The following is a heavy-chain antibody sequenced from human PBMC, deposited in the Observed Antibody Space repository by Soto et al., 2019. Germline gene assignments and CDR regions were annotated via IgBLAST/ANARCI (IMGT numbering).Heavy chain of an antibody. CDR3: ANLWGDGYNLGQDYNGMDV. J-gene: IGHJ6*02. CDR2: IWYDGSLQ. D-gene: IGHD5-12*01. V-gene: IGHV3-33*06. CDR1: GFSFENYG. Sequence: QVQMVESGGCVVQPGRSLRLSCAASGFSFENYGMHWVRQAPGRGLEWVAIIWYDGSLQYYAAAVKGRFTISRDNSKNTLYLEMNSLRAEDTAVYYCANLWGDGYNLGQDYNGMDVWGQVTTVIVSS.